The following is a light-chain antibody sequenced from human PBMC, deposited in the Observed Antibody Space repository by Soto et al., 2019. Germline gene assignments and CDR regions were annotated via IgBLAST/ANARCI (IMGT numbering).Light chain of an antibody. CDR1: SGDVGGYNY. CDR3: NSYAGSNILI. J-gene: IGLJ2*01. V-gene: IGLV2-8*01. Sequence: PGQSVTISCTGTSGDVGGYNYVSWYQQHPGKAPKLMIYEVTRRPSGVPDRFSGSKSGNTASLTVSGLQAEDEADYYCNSYAGSNILIFGGGTQLTVL. CDR2: EVT.